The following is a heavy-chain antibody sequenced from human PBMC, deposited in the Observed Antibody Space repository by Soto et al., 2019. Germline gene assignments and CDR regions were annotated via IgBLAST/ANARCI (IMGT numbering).Heavy chain of an antibody. CDR2: IIPIFGTA. CDR1: GGTFSSYA. D-gene: IGHD4-17*01. Sequence: ASVKVSCKASGGTFSSYAISWVRQAPGQGLEWMGGIIPIFGTANYAQKFQGRVTITADESTSTAYMELSSLRSEDTAVYYCARDGYGGKTWFDPWGQGTLVTVSS. V-gene: IGHV1-69*13. J-gene: IGHJ5*02. CDR3: ARDGYGGKTWFDP.